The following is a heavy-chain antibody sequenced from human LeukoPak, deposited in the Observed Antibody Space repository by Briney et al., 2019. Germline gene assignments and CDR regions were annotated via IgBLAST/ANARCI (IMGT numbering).Heavy chain of an antibody. CDR2: ISYDGSNI. V-gene: IGHV3-30*18. Sequence: GGSLRLSCAASGFTFSSYGMHWVRQAPGKGLEWVAVISYDGSNIYYADSVKGRFTISRDNSKNTLYLQMNSLRAEDTAVYYCAKDGYYYDSSGYYDFDYWGQGTLVTVSS. J-gene: IGHJ4*02. CDR1: GFTFSSYG. D-gene: IGHD3-22*01. CDR3: AKDGYYYDSSGYYDFDY.